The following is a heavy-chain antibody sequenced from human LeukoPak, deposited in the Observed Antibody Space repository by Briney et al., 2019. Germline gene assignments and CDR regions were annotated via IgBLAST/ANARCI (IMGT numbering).Heavy chain of an antibody. CDR3: AREKGYDFDPSDAFDI. J-gene: IGHJ3*02. CDR1: GGSISSYY. V-gene: IGHV4-59*01. CDR2: IYYSGST. Sequence: SETLSLTCTVPGGSISSYYWSWIRQPPGKGLEWIGYIYYSGSTNYNPSLKSRVTISVDTSKNQFSLKLSSVTAADTAVYYCAREKGYDFDPSDAFDIWGQGTMVTVSS. D-gene: IGHD3-3*01.